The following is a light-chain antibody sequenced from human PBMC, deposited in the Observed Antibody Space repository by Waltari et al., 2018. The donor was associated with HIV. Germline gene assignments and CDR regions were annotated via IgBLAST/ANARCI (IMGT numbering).Light chain of an antibody. CDR1: QCISTF. CDR3: EQLNSYPLT. Sequence: DIQVTQSPSFLSASVGDTVTIACRASQCISTFLAWYLQKPGKAPNLLIYAASTLQRGGPSRFSGSGSGTEFTLTISSLQPEDFVTYYCEQLNSYPLTFGGGTTVEIK. CDR2: AAS. J-gene: IGKJ4*01. V-gene: IGKV1-9*01.